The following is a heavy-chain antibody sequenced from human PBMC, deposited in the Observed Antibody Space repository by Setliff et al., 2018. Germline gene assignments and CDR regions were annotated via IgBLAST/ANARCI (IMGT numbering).Heavy chain of an antibody. V-gene: IGHV4-59*11. CDR1: GGSIISHY. D-gene: IGHD2-15*01. CDR3: ARENGYCSGGACYFMFDY. Sequence: SETLSLTCTVSGGSIISHYWNWIRQTPGKGLEWIGYSYYSGTTNYNPSLKSRVTLSLDTAKNQFSLELRAVTAADTALYYCARENGYCSGGACYFMFDYWGQGTLVTVS. J-gene: IGHJ4*02. CDR2: SYYSGTT.